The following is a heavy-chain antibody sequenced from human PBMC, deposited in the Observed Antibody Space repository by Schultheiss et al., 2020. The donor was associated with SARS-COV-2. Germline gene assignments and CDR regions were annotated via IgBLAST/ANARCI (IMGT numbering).Heavy chain of an antibody. Sequence: GGSLRLSCTSSEFTFSPYTMTWVRQAPGKGLEWVSSISSSTDFRYYADSVRGRFTISRDNAKNSLYLQMNSLRAEDTAVYYCAHAPSGGSPPYWGQGTQVTVSS. V-gene: IGHV3-21*01. CDR2: ISSSTDFR. CDR1: EFTFSPYT. J-gene: IGHJ4*02. CDR3: AHAPSGGSPPY. D-gene: IGHD3-16*01.